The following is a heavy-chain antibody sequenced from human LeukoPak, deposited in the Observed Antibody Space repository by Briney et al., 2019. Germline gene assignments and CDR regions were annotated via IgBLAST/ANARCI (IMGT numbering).Heavy chain of an antibody. CDR3: AKDTTGLGGYSRWGD. CDR1: GGTFSSYA. Sequence: SVKVSGTASGGTFSSYAISWVRQAPGQGLEWMGGIIPIFGTANYAQKFQGRVTITTDESTSTAYMELSSPRSEDTAVYYCAKDTTGLGGYSRWGDWGQGTLVTVSS. CDR2: IIPIFGTA. V-gene: IGHV1-69*05. D-gene: IGHD4-11*01. J-gene: IGHJ4*02.